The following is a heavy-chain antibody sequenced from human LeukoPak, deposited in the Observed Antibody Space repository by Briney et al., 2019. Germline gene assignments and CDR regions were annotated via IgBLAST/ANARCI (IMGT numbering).Heavy chain of an antibody. CDR2: IYYSRST. J-gene: IGHJ4*02. V-gene: IGHV4-39*01. CDR1: GGSLSSSSYY. Sequence: SEPLSLPCTVSGGSLSSSSYYWPWIRQPPGKGLEGIGSIYYSRSTSYNPAFKRQVTISVHTSKNQFSLKRSSVTAADTVVYYCASYSSGYYYFLDYWGEGTLLTVSS. CDR3: ASYSSGYYYFLDY. D-gene: IGHD3-22*01.